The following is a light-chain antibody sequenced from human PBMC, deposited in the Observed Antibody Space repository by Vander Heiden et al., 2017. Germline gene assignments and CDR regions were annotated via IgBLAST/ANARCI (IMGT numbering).Light chain of an antibody. Sequence: ENVLTQSPGTLSLSPGERATLSCRASESVRNSYSAWYQQKPGQAPRLLIYGASSRATGIPDRFSGSGSGTDFTLTISRLEPEDFAVYYCQQYTTSPWTFGQGTKVEIK. CDR2: GAS. V-gene: IGKV3-20*01. CDR3: QQYTTSPWT. CDR1: ESVRNSY. J-gene: IGKJ1*01.